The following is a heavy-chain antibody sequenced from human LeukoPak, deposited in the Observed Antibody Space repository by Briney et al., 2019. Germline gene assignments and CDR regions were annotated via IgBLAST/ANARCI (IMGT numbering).Heavy chain of an antibody. Sequence: SQTLSLTCTVSGGSISSGGYYWSWIRQHPGKGLEWIGYIYYSGSTYYNPSLKSRVTISVDTSKKQFSLKLSSVTAADTAVYYCARKVRAAGAFDYWGQGTLVTVSS. V-gene: IGHV4-31*03. D-gene: IGHD6-25*01. CDR1: GGSISSGGYY. CDR3: ARKVRAAGAFDY. J-gene: IGHJ4*02. CDR2: IYYSGST.